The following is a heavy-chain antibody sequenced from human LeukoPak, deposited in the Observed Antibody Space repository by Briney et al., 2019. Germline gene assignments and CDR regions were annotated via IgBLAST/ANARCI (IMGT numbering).Heavy chain of an antibody. CDR1: EYNFTGYS. CDR3: ARGVGPRYFDL. V-gene: IGHV1-2*02. D-gene: IGHD1-26*01. Sequence: SAYVCYPASEYNFTGYSKHLERDGPGQGKELMGCINTNSGGKNYAQRSQGRVTMTRDTSISTAYMELSRLRSDDTAVYCCARGVGPRYFDLWGGGTLVTV. J-gene: IGHJ2*01. CDR2: INTNSGGK.